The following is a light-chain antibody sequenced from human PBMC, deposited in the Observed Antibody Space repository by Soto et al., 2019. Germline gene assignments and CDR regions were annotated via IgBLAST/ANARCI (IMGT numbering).Light chain of an antibody. CDR2: RAS. CDR3: QQYNSYPLT. J-gene: IGKJ4*01. V-gene: IGKV1-5*03. CDR1: QSISSW. Sequence: DIQMTQSPSTLSASVGDRVTITCRASQSISSWLAWYQQKPGKAPKLLIYRASSLESGVPSRFSGSGSGTEFTLTISSLQPDDFETYYCQQYNSYPLTFGGGTKVYIK.